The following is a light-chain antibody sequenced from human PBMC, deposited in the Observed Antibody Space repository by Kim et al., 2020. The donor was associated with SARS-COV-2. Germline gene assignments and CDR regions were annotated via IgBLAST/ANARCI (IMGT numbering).Light chain of an antibody. CDR3: LQYNHSPRT. V-gene: IGKV3-20*01. CDR1: QSISSTY. Sequence: SPGERATLSCRASQSISSTYLAWYQQGPGQAPRLLIYGTSNRATGIPDRFSGSGSGTDFTLTITRLEPEDIAVYYCLQYNHSPRTFGQGTKVDIK. J-gene: IGKJ1*01. CDR2: GTS.